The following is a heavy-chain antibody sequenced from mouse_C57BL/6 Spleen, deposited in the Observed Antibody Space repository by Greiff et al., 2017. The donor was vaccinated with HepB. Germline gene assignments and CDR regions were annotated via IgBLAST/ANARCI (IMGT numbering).Heavy chain of an antibody. D-gene: IGHD1-1*01. CDR3: TTKDGSSSYYYAMDY. J-gene: IGHJ4*01. CDR1: GFNIKDDY. Sequence: VQLQQSGAELVRPGASVKLSCTASGFNIKDDYMHWVKQRPEQGLEWIGWIDPENGDTEYASKFQGKATITADTPSNTAYLQLSSLTSEDTAVYYCTTKDGSSSYYYAMDYWGQGTSVTVSS. V-gene: IGHV14-4*01. CDR2: IDPENGDT.